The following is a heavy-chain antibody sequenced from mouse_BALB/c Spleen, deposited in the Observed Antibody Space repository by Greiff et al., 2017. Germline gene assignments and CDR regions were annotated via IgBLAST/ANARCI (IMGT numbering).Heavy chain of an antibody. D-gene: IGHD2-1*01. J-gene: IGHJ2*01. CDR1: GFSLTSYG. CDR3: ARNGGPYGNYVFDY. V-gene: IGHV2-4-1*01. Sequence: VQLQESGPGLVAPSQSLSITCTVSGFSLTSYGVHWVRQSPGKGLEWLGVIWSGGSTDYNAAFISRLSISKDNSKSQVFFKMNSLQADDTAIYYCARNGGPYGNYVFDYWGQGTTLTVSS. CDR2: IWSGGST.